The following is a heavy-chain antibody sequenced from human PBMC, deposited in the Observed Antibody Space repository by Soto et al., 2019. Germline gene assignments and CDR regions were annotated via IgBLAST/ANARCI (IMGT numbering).Heavy chain of an antibody. CDR1: GDTFNDYY. CDR2: INPNGGVT. CDR3: ARESGGATATLDYYYFYMDV. J-gene: IGHJ6*03. V-gene: IGHV1-2*04. D-gene: IGHD5-12*01. Sequence: QVQLVQSGAEVKKPGASVTVSCRSSGDTFNDYYIHWVRQAPGQGLEWMGWINPNGGVTKYAEKFQGWVTMTRVRSIRTVYRQLSRLRSDDTAVYYCARESGGATATLDYYYFYMDVWGTGTTVTVSS.